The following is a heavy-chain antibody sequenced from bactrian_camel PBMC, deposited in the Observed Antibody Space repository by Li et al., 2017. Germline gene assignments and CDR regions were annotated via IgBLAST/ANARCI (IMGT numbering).Heavy chain of an antibody. V-gene: IGHV3S25*01. Sequence: QLVESGGGLVQPRGSLTLSCTASGFTFSGYWMYWVRQTPAKGLEWVSGVASNGGSTEYADSIVGRFTISRDNAKNMVYLHMTSLKPEDTGMYYCAARFLPLTRCKGALARPNYWGQGTQVTVS. CDR1: GFTFSGYW. J-gene: IGHJ4*01. CDR2: VASNGGST. CDR3: AARFLPLTRCKGALARPNY.